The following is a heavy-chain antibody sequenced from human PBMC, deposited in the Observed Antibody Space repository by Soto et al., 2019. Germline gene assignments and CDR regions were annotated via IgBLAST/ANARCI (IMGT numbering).Heavy chain of an antibody. CDR1: GGSVSSGVHY. CDR2: VYYTGST. V-gene: IGHV4-30-4*01. J-gene: IGHJ4*02. D-gene: IGHD3-22*01. CDR3: ATESSGSSPLRVDC. Sequence: QLQLQESGPGLVKPSQTLSLTCSVSGGSVSSGVHYWSWIRQPPGKGLEWIGYVYYTGSTYYNPSLEGRVTMTLDTSKIQFSLKLNSVTASDAAGYFCATESSGSSPLRVDCWGQGALVTVSS.